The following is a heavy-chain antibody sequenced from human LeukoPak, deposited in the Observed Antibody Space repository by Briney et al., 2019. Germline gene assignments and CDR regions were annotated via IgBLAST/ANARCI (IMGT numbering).Heavy chain of an antibody. CDR2: ISSGVPAT. V-gene: IGHV3-23*01. CDR1: GFTFSDYA. Sequence: GGSLRLSCEASGFTFSDYAMTWVRQAPGQGLEWVSRISSGVPATSYADSVRGRFTISRDNSKNTLYLQMNSLGGEDTAVYYCAKDRQGEWELPDWGPGTLVTVSS. D-gene: IGHD1-26*01. CDR3: AKDRQGEWELPD. J-gene: IGHJ4*02.